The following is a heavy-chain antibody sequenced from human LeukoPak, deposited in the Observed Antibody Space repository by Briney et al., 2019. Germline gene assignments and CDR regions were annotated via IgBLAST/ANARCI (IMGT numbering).Heavy chain of an antibody. CDR1: GGTFNSYA. V-gene: IGHV1-69*05. CDR3: AADGTD. CDR2: IIPRLGTT. Sequence: SVKVSCKASGGTFNSYAINWVRQAPGQGLEWMGGIIPRLGTTKYIEKFQGRITITTDESTTTAYMELTSLRSEDTAVYYCAADGTDWGQGTLVTVFS. J-gene: IGHJ4*02.